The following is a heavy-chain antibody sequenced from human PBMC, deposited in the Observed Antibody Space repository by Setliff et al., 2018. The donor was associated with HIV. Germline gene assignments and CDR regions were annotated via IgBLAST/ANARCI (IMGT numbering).Heavy chain of an antibody. CDR1: GYTFTSYY. CDR2: INPSSGST. J-gene: IGHJ3*02. Sequence: ASVKVSCKASGYTFTSYYMHWVRQAPGQGLEWMGIINPSSGSTTYAQKFQGRVTMTRDTSTSTVYMELNSLRAEDTAVYYCARYAGGYPLNDVFDIWGQGTMVTVSS. CDR3: ARYAGGYPLNDVFDI. D-gene: IGHD3-22*01. V-gene: IGHV1-46*01.